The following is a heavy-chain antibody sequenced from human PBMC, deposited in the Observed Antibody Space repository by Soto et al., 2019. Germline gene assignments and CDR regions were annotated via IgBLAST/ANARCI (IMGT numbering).Heavy chain of an antibody. J-gene: IGHJ4*02. CDR1: GLTFDTYW. CDR2: IYSDGSTI. V-gene: IGHV3-74*01. CDR3: ARGPQGGTSPIYLDY. Sequence: GGSLRLSCAASGLTFDTYWMNWVRRAPGGGLEWVARIYSDGSTISYADSVKGRFAISRDNAKNTVYLQMNSLRAEDTAVYYCARGPQGGTSPIYLDYWGKGIVVTVDS.